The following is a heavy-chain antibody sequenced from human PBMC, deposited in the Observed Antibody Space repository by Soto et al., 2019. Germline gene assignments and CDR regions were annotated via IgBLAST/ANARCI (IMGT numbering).Heavy chain of an antibody. J-gene: IGHJ4*02. D-gene: IGHD5-18*01. Sequence: PSETLSLTCTVSGGSISSYYLSWIRQPPGKGLEWIGYIYYSGSTNYNPSLKSRVTISVDTSKNQFSLKLSSVTAADTAVYYCARGDSYGYFDYWGQGTLVTVSS. CDR2: IYYSGST. CDR1: GGSISSYY. CDR3: ARGDSYGYFDY. V-gene: IGHV4-59*12.